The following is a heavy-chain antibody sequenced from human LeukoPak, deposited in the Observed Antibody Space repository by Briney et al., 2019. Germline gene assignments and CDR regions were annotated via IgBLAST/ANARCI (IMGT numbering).Heavy chain of an antibody. J-gene: IGHJ4*02. CDR3: ARARCSSTSCYGDWDY. CDR2: IYHRGST. CDR1: GYSISYSYF. Sequence: PSETLSLTCTVSGYSISYSYFWGWIRQPPGKGLEWVGSIYHRGSTYYNPSLRSRVTISLDRSKKKFSLKLTSVTAADTAVYYCARARCSSTSCYGDWDYWGQGTLVTVSS. D-gene: IGHD2-2*01. V-gene: IGHV4-38-2*02.